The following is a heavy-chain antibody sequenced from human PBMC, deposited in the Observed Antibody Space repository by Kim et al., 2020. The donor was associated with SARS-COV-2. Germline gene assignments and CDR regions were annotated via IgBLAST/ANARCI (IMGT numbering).Heavy chain of an antibody. D-gene: IGHD2-21*02. CDR1: GGSISSGGYY. Sequence: SETLSLTCTVSGGSISSGGYYWSWIRQHPGKGLEWIGYIYYSGSTYYNPSLKSRVTISVDTSKNQFSLKLSSVTAADTAVYYCARRGVTGGFDYWGQGTLVTVSS. V-gene: IGHV4-31*03. CDR2: IYYSGST. J-gene: IGHJ4*02. CDR3: ARRGVTGGFDY.